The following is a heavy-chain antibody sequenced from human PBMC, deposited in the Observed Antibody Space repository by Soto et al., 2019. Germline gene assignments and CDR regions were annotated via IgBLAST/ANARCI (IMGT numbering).Heavy chain of an antibody. V-gene: IGHV4-59*01. Sequence: QVQLQESGPGLVKPSETLSLTCTVSGGSISSYYWSWIRQPPGKGLEWIGYIYYSGSTNYNPSLKRRVTISVDTSKNQFSLKLSSVTAADTAVYYCARVHMGYCSGGSCYFRGYWYFDLWGRGTLVTVSS. CDR3: ARVHMGYCSGGSCYFRGYWYFDL. J-gene: IGHJ2*01. CDR1: GGSISSYY. D-gene: IGHD2-15*01. CDR2: IYYSGST.